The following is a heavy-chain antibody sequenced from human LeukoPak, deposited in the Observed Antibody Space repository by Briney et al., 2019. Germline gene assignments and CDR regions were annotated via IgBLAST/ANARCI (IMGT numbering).Heavy chain of an antibody. J-gene: IGHJ4*02. D-gene: IGHD2-2*01. V-gene: IGHV3-53*01. CDR3: ASSASLVCLDY. CDR1: GFTVSSNY. CDR2: IYSGGST. Sequence: GGSLRLSCAASGFTVSSNYMSWVRQAPGKGLEWVSVIYSGGSTYYANSMKGRFTISRDNSKNMLFLQMNSLRAEDTAVYFCASSASLVCLDYWGQGTLVTVSS.